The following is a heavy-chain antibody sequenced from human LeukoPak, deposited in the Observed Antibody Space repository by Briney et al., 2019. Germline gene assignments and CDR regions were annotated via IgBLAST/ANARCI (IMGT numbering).Heavy chain of an antibody. CDR1: GGSISSGDYY. V-gene: IGHV4-30-4*01. CDR2: IYYSGST. D-gene: IGHD3-3*01. CDR3: ASLRFLEWFIDY. J-gene: IGHJ4*02. Sequence: SSQTLSLTCTVSGGSISSGDYYWSWIRQPPGKGLEWIGYIYYSGSTYYNPSLKSRVTISVDTSKNQFSLKLSSVTAADTAVYYCASLRFLEWFIDYWGQGTLVTVSS.